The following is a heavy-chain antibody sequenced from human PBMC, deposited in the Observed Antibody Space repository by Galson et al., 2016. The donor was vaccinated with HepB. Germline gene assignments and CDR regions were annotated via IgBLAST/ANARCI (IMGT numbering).Heavy chain of an antibody. D-gene: IGHD1-14*01. CDR2: ISSSRSDS. V-gene: IGHV3-48*02. CDR3: ARGEIGTLPYYYVGMDV. Sequence: SLRLSCAASGFTFSTYSMTWVRQAPGKGLEWISYISSSRSDSFYADSVKGRFTISRDNAKNSLYLKMSSLTDDDTAVYYCARGEIGTLPYYYVGMDVWGQGTTVTVSS. CDR1: GFTFSTYS. J-gene: IGHJ6*02.